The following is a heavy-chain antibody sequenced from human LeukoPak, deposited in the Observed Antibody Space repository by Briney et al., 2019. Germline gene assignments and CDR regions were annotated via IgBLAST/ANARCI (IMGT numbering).Heavy chain of an antibody. CDR1: GGTFSSYA. Sequence: ASVKVSCKXSGGTFSSYAISWVRQAPGQGLEWMGGIIPIFGTANYSQKFQGRVTITADESTSTAYMVLSSLRSEDTAVYYCARADRSAFDYWGQGTLVTVSS. J-gene: IGHJ4*02. CDR3: ARADRSAFDY. V-gene: IGHV1-69*13. D-gene: IGHD2-15*01. CDR2: IIPIFGTA.